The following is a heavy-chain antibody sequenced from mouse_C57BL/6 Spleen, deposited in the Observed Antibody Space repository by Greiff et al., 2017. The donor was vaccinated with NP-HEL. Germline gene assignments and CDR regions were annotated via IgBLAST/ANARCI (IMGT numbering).Heavy chain of an antibody. CDR2: INPNNGGT. Sequence: EVQLQQSGPELVKPGASVKISCKASGYTFTDYYMNWVKQSHAKSLEWIGDINPNNGGTSYNQKFKGKATLTVDKSSSTAYMELRSLTSEDSAVYYCARSPYYYGSSGTYWGQGTTLTVSS. CDR1: GYTFTDYY. D-gene: IGHD1-1*01. V-gene: IGHV1-26*01. CDR3: ARSPYYYGSSGTY. J-gene: IGHJ2*01.